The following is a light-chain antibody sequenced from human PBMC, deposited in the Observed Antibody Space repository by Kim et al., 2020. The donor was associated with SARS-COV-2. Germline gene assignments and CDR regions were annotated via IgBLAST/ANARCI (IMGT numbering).Light chain of an antibody. CDR1: QSSNTY. V-gene: IGKV1-39*01. CDR2: DAS. CDR3: QQSYSVPQT. Sequence: ASVGDRVTITCRASQSSNTYLNWYQQKPGKSPKLLIYDASNLQSGVPSRFSGSGSGTDFTLTISNLQPEDFATYYCQQSYSVPQTFGQGTKVDIK. J-gene: IGKJ1*01.